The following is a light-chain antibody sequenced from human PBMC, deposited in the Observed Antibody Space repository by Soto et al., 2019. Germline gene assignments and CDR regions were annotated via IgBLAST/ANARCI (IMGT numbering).Light chain of an antibody. J-gene: IGLJ3*02. Sequence: QAVVTQESSSSVSPGGTVTLTCGLSSGSLSTFQYPSWYQQTPGQAPRTLIYGTNVPIAGVPDRVSGSILGNKAALTIAGAQADDESDYYCVLYLGSDFNWVFGGGTKPAVL. CDR3: VLYLGSDFNWV. CDR1: SGSLSTFQY. V-gene: IGLV8-61*01. CDR2: GTN.